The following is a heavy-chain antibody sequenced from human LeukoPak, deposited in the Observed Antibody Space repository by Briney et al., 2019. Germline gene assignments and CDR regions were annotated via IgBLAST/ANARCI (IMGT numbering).Heavy chain of an antibody. Sequence: ASVKVSCKASGYTFTSYGISWVRQAPGQGLEWMGWISANNGNTNYAQKLQGRVTMTTDTSTSTAYMELRSLRSDDTAVYYCARDFYSSSWYGGDYYYGMDVWGQGTTVTVSS. CDR3: ARDFYSSSWYGGDYYYGMDV. CDR1: GYTFTSYG. D-gene: IGHD6-13*01. J-gene: IGHJ6*02. V-gene: IGHV1-18*01. CDR2: ISANNGNT.